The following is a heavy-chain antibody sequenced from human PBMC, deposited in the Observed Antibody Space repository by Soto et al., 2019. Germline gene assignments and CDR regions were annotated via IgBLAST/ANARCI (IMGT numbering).Heavy chain of an antibody. D-gene: IGHD3-10*01. CDR3: ARATDPDYYGSGSYYYGY. V-gene: IGHV1-69*02. J-gene: IGHJ4*02. CDR2: IIPILGIA. Sequence: SVKVSCKASGGTFSSYTISWVRQAPGQGLEWMGRIIPILGIANYAQKFQGRVTITADKSTSTAYMELSSLRSEDTAVYYCARATDPDYYGSGSYYYGYWGQGTLVTVSS. CDR1: GGTFSSYT.